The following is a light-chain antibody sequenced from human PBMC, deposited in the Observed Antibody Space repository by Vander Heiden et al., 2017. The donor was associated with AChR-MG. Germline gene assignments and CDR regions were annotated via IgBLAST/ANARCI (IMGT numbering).Light chain of an antibody. J-gene: IGLJ3*02. V-gene: IGLV7-43*01. CDR3: LLYYGAGGV. CDR2: GAS. CDR1: TGAVTSGHD. Sequence: QTVVTQEPSLTVSPGGTVTLTCASSTGAVTSGHDPNWFQQKPGQSPRALIYGASNRHSWTPARFSGSLVGGKAALTLSTVQPEDEAAYYCLLYYGAGGVVGGGNMLNV.